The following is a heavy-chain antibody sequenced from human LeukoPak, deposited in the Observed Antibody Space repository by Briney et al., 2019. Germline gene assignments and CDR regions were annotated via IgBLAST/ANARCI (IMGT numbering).Heavy chain of an antibody. Sequence: SETLSLTCAVYGGSFSGYYWSWIRQPPGKGLEWIGEINHSGSTNYNPSLKSRVTISVDTSENQFSLKLSSVTAADTAVYYCARGGRASIVVVPAAMAYYYYGMDVWGQGTTVTVSS. CDR2: INHSGST. D-gene: IGHD2-2*01. CDR3: ARGGRASIVVVPAAMAYYYYGMDV. CDR1: GGSFSGYY. V-gene: IGHV4-34*01. J-gene: IGHJ6*02.